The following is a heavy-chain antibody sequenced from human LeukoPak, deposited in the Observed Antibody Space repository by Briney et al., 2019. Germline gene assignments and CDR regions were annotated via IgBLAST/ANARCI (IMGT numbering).Heavy chain of an antibody. Sequence: ASVKVSCKASGYTFTNYYMHWVRQAPGQGFEWMGIINPSGGSTSYAQKFQGRVTMTRDTSTSTVYMELSSLRSEDTAVYYCASGSFVVVPDTNNYYMDVWGKGTTVTVSS. J-gene: IGHJ6*03. CDR3: ASGSFVVVPDTNNYYMDV. CDR1: GYTFTNYY. CDR2: INPSGGST. V-gene: IGHV1-46*01. D-gene: IGHD2-2*01.